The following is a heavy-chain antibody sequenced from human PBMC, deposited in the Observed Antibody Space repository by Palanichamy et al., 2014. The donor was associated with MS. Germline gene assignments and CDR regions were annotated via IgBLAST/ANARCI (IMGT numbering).Heavy chain of an antibody. CDR1: GFTFSSNS. J-gene: IGHJ4*02. D-gene: IGHD6-19*01. Sequence: EVLLVESGGGLVKPGGSLRLSCAASGFTFSSNSMNWVRQAPGKGLEWVSSISSSNSYIYYADSVKGRFTISRDNAKNSLYLQMNSLRVEDTAVYYCVREGAVEDLDYWGQGTLVTVSS. V-gene: IGHV3-21*02. CDR2: ISSSNSYI. CDR3: VREGAVEDLDY.